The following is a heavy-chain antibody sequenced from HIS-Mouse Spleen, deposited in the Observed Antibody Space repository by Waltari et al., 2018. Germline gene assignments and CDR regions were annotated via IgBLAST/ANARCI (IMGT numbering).Heavy chain of an antibody. Sequence: EVQLLESGGGLVQPGGSLRLSCAASGFTFSSYAMSWVRQAPGKGVEWVSAISGSGGSTYYADSVKGRFTISRDNSKNTLYLQMNSRRAEDTAVYYCAKGLIVVVTESDYFDYWGQGTLVTVSS. J-gene: IGHJ4*02. CDR2: ISGSGGST. CDR1: GFTFSSYA. CDR3: AKGLIVVVTESDYFDY. V-gene: IGHV3-23*01. D-gene: IGHD2-21*02.